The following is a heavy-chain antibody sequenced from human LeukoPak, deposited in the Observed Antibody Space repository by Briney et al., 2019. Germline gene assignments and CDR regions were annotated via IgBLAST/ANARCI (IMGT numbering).Heavy chain of an antibody. CDR3: ARDPGQQLPRGWFDP. V-gene: IGHV4-34*01. D-gene: IGHD6-13*01. CDR2: INHSGST. CDR1: GGSFSGYY. J-gene: IGHJ5*02. Sequence: SETLSLTCAVYGGSFSGYYWSWIRQPPGKGVEWIGEINHSGSTNYNPSLKSRVTISVDTSKNQFSLKLSSVTAADTAVYYCARDPGQQLPRGWFDPWGQGTLVTVSS.